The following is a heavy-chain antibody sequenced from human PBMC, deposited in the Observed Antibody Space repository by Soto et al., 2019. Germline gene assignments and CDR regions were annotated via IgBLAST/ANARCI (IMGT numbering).Heavy chain of an antibody. D-gene: IGHD1-26*01. CDR3: ARDFEPKEGEYYYYGMDV. Sequence: LRLSCAASGFSFGSYAMYWVRQPPGKGLEWVATVSYEGSIAYYSDSVKGRFTISRDNSMHTIYLQMNSLRAEDSALYYCARDFEPKEGEYYYYGMDVWGQGTRVTVSS. J-gene: IGHJ6*02. CDR1: GFSFGSYA. CDR2: VSYEGSIA. V-gene: IGHV3-30*03.